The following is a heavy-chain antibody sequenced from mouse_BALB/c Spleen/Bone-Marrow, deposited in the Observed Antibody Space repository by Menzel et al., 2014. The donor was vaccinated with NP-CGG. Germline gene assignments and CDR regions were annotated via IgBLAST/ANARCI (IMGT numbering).Heavy chain of an antibody. CDR3: ARGYYVMDY. CDR2: INPSSGYT. CDR1: GYYLTSYW. J-gene: IGHJ4*01. V-gene: IGHV1-7*01. Sequence: VQLQESGAELAKPGASVKMSCKASGYYLTSYWMHWVKQRPGQGLEWIGYINPSSGYTESNQKFKDKATLTADKSSSTAYMQLTSLTSEDSVVYYCARGYYVMDYWGQGTSVTVSS.